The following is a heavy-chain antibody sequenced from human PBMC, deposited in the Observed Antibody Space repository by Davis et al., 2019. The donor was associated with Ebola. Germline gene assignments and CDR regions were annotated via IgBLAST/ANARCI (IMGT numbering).Heavy chain of an antibody. CDR2: IQNDGSDE. D-gene: IGHD6-6*01. CDR3: AKDGIAAHGVLDY. J-gene: IGHJ4*02. V-gene: IGHV3-30*02. Sequence: PGGSLRLSCAASGFTFSRYGMQWVRQAPGKGLEWVAFIQNDGSDEYYADSVKGRFTISRDNSKNTLYLQMNSPRAEHTAVYYCAKDGIAAHGVLDYWGQGTLVTVSS. CDR1: GFTFSRYG.